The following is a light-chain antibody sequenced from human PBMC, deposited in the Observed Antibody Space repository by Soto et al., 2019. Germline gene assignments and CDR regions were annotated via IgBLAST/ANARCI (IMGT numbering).Light chain of an antibody. Sequence: SYELTQPPSVSVAPGKTARITCGGNNIGSKSVHWYQQKPGQAPVLVIYYDSHRPSGIPERFSGSNSGNTATLTISRVEAGYEADYYCQVWDSSSDVVFGGGTKVTVL. V-gene: IGLV3-21*04. J-gene: IGLJ2*01. CDR1: NIGSKS. CDR3: QVWDSSSDVV. CDR2: YDS.